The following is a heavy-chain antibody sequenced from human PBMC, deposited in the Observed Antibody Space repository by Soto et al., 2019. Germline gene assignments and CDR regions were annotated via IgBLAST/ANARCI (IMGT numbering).Heavy chain of an antibody. V-gene: IGHV4-30-4*01. CDR3: DREDDSGNRHYGGRDV. J-gene: IGHJ6*02. CDR1: GGSISTDHYH. D-gene: IGHD1-7*01. Sequence: QVQLQESGPGLVRPSQTLSLTCTVSGGSISTDHYHWTWIRQTPGKGLEWIGYIHYSGSIHFNTSNNSRVTMKVVATKKLLFIKLSFVTAAATAVYFCDREDDSGNRHYGGRDVWGQGTTVTVS. CDR2: IHYSGSI.